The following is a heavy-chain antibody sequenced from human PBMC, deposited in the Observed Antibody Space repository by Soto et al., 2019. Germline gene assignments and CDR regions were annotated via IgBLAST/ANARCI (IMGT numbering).Heavy chain of an antibody. V-gene: IGHV3-53*02. CDR3: ARALATYYYDSSGYYSPGAFDI. Sequence: EVQLVETGGGLIQPGGSLRLSCAASGFTVSSNYMSWVRQAPGKGLEWVSVIYSGGSTYYADSVKGRFTISRDNSKNTLYLQMTSLRAEDTAVYYCARALATYYYDSSGYYSPGAFDIWGQGTMVTVSS. D-gene: IGHD3-22*01. CDR1: GFTVSSNY. CDR2: IYSGGST. J-gene: IGHJ3*02.